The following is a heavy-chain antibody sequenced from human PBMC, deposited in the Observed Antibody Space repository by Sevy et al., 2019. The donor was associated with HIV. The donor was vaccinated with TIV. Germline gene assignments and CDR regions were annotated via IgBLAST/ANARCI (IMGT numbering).Heavy chain of an antibody. V-gene: IGHV4-59*01. CDR1: GSSFSGYY. Sequence: SETLSLTCTISGSSFSGYYWSWIRQPRGKGLEWVGYISYTGSTKYNASLKSRVTISADTYRTQFSLNLTSVTAADTAVYFCARGDSNSYRSFDHWGPGTLVTVSS. J-gene: IGHJ4*02. CDR2: ISYTGST. D-gene: IGHD3-22*01. CDR3: ARGDSNSYRSFDH.